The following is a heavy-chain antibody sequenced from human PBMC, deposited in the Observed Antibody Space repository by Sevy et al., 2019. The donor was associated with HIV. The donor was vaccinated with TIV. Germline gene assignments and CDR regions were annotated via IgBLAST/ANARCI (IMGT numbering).Heavy chain of an antibody. D-gene: IGHD2-2*01. CDR1: GFTFTDYY. CDR3: ARAPPVVVVPGAPSWFDP. J-gene: IGHJ5*02. CDR2: INHSGST. V-gene: IGHV4-34*01. Sequence: GSLRLSCAASGFTFTDYYMSWIRQAPGKGLEWIGEINHSGSTNYNPSLKSRVTISVDTSKNQFSLRLNSVTAADTAVYYCARAPPVVVVPGAPSWFDPWGQGTLVTVSS.